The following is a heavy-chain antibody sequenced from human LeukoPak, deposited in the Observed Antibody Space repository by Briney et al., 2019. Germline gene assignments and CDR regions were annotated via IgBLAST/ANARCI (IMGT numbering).Heavy chain of an antibody. CDR2: IYTSGST. V-gene: IGHV4-4*07. Sequence: SETLSLTCTVSGGSISSYYWSWIRQPAGKGLEWIGRIYTSGSTNYNPSLKSRVTTSVDTSKNQFSLKLSSVTAADTAVYYCARGIAAAGSRWVWFDPWGQGTLVTVSS. D-gene: IGHD6-13*01. CDR1: GGSISSYY. J-gene: IGHJ5*02. CDR3: ARGIAAAGSRWVWFDP.